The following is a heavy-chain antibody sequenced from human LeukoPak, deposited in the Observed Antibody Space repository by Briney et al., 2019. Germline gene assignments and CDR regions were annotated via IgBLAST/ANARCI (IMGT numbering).Heavy chain of an antibody. D-gene: IGHD4-17*01. V-gene: IGHV4-38-2*02. CDR3: ATVRASHYGDWFFDY. CDR1: AYSVTSDYV. CDR2: VDPSGNT. J-gene: IGHJ4*02. Sequence: PSETLSLTCTVSAYSVTSDYVWGWIRQPPGKGLEWIGNVDPSGNTYYTPSLKSRATISLDTSKKDFSLKLTSVTAADTAIYYCATVRASHYGDWFFDYWGQGTLVTVSS.